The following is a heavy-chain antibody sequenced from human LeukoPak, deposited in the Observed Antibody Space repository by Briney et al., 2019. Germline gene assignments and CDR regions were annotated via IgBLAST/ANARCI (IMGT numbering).Heavy chain of an antibody. V-gene: IGHV1-18*01. D-gene: IGHD2-2*01. CDR2: ISAYNGNT. CDR1: GYTFTSYG. CDR3: ARVIVVPAAKINWFDP. Sequence: ASVKVSCKASGYTFTSYGISWVRQAPEQGLEWMGWISAYNGNTNYAQKLQGRVTMTTDTSTSTAYMELRSLRSDDTAVYYCARVIVVPAAKINWFDPWGQGTLVTVSS. J-gene: IGHJ5*02.